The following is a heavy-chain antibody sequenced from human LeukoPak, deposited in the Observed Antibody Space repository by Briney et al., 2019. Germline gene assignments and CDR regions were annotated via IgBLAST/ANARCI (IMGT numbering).Heavy chain of an antibody. CDR3: ARDKVVGATHFDY. CDR2: ISSRSRTI. D-gene: IGHD1-26*01. Sequence: GGSLRLSCAASGFTFSSYSMNWVRQAPGKGLEWVSSISSRSRTIYYADSVKGRFTISRDNAKNSLSLQMNSLRAEDTAVYYCARDKVVGATHFDYWGQGTLVTVSS. V-gene: IGHV3-48*04. CDR1: GFTFSSYS. J-gene: IGHJ4*02.